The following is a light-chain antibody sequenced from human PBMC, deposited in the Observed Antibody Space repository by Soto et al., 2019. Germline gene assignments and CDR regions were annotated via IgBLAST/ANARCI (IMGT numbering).Light chain of an antibody. CDR3: QQYASSPRT. V-gene: IGKV3-20*01. J-gene: IGKJ1*01. CDR1: QSVSGSY. Sequence: EIMLTQSPGTLSLSPGDRATLACRASQSVSGSYLAWYQQTPGQAPRLVIYDASSRATGIPDRFSGSGSGADFTLTISRLEPEDFAVYYCQQYASSPRTFGQGTKVEIK. CDR2: DAS.